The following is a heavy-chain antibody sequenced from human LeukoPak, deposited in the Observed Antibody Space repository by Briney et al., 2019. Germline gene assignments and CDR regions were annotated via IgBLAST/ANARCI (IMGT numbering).Heavy chain of an antibody. CDR1: SGSISSGSYY. J-gene: IGHJ3*02. CDR3: ARRPLAAIGVLLAFDI. CDR2: IYTSGST. D-gene: IGHD2-2*01. V-gene: IGHV4-61*02. Sequence: PSQTLSLTCTVSSGSISSGSYYWNWIRQPAGKGLEWIGRIYTSGSTNYNPSLKSRVTISIDTSKNQFSLKLSSVTAADTAVYYCARRPLAAIGVLLAFDIWGQGTMVTVSS.